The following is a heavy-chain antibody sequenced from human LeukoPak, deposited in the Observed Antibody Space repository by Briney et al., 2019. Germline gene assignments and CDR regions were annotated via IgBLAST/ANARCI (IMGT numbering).Heavy chain of an antibody. J-gene: IGHJ4*02. CDR2: ISGSGGST. CDR1: GFTFSGYA. CDR3: AKPLTSYSSGWYGY. Sequence: PGGSLRLSCAASGFTFSGYAMSWVRQAPGKGLEWVSAISGSGGSTYYADSVKGRFTISRDNSKNTLYLQMNSLRAEDTAVYYCAKPLTSYSSGWYGYWGQGTLVTVSS. V-gene: IGHV3-23*01. D-gene: IGHD6-19*01.